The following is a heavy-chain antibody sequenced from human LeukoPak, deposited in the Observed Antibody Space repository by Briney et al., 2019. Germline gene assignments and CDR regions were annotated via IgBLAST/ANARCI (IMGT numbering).Heavy chain of an antibody. CDR1: GFTFSTYT. CDR3: ARAVSSSWHTFDY. Sequence: PGGSLRLSCAASGFTFSTYTLHWVRQAPGKVLEWVAVLSFDGSNKYYADSVQGRFTISRDNSKNTPYLQMNSLRGEDTAVYYCARAVSSSWHTFDYWGQGTLVTVSS. J-gene: IGHJ4*02. CDR2: LSFDGSNK. D-gene: IGHD6-13*01. V-gene: IGHV3-30-3*01.